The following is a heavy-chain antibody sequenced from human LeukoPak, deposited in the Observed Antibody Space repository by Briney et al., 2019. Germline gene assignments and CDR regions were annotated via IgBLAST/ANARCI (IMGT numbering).Heavy chain of an antibody. V-gene: IGHV4-61*01. CDR3: AGAPDYPQVAVAGTWFDY. J-gene: IGHJ4*02. CDR1: GGSISSGSYY. Sequence: PSQTLSLTCTVSGGSISSGSYYWSWIRQPPGKGLEWIGYIYYSGSTNYNPSLKSRVTISVDTSKNQFSLKLSSVTAADTAVYYCAGAPDYPQVAVAGTWFDYWGQGTLVTVSS. CDR2: IYYSGST. D-gene: IGHD6-19*01.